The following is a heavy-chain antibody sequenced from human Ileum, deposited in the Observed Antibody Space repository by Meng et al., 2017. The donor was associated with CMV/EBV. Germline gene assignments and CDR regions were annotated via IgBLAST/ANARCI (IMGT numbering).Heavy chain of an antibody. CDR2: IIPIFGTA. Sequence: SVKVSCKASGGTFSNCAITWVRQAPGQGLEWMGGIIPIFGTANYAQKFQGRVTITTDESTATAYMDLSSLRSEDTAVYYCARQYYDFWSDSYIGVEWFRWGQGTLVTVSS. D-gene: IGHD3-3*01. CDR1: GGTFSNCA. CDR3: ARQYYDFWSDSYIGVEWFR. V-gene: IGHV1-69*05. J-gene: IGHJ4*02.